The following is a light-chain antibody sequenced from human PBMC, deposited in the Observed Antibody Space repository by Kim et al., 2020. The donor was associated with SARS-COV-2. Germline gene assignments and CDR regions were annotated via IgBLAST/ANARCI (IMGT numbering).Light chain of an antibody. Sequence: LSGSPGERATLSCRASRSISSFLAWYQHKPGQAPRLLIYGASTRATGIPARFSGTGSGTEFTLTIGSLQSEDFAVYYCQQYYNWYTFGQGTKLEI. CDR3: QQYYNWYT. CDR2: GAS. V-gene: IGKV3-15*01. CDR1: RSISSF. J-gene: IGKJ2*01.